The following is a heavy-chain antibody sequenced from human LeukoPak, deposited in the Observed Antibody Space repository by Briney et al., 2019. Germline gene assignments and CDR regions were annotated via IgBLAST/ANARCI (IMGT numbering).Heavy chain of an antibody. V-gene: IGHV3-23*01. D-gene: IGHD3-10*01. Sequence: GGSLRLSCAASGFTFNNYLMSRVRQAPGKGLEWVSVLFTGGGRTLYADSVKGRFTISGDTSRTTLYLQMNGLRAEDTAVYYCAKECDYSPGHKFDLWGQGTLVTVSS. J-gene: IGHJ4*02. CDR3: AKECDYSPGHKFDL. CDR1: GFTFNNYL. CDR2: LFTGGGRT.